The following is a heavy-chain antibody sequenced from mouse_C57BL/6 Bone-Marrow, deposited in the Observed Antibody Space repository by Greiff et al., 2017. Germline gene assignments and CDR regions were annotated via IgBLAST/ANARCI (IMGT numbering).Heavy chain of an antibody. D-gene: IGHD2-3*01. V-gene: IGHV1-59*01. Sequence: QVQLQQPGAELVRPGTSVKLSCKASGYTFTSYWMHWVKQRPGQGLEWIGVIDPSDSYTNYNQKFKGKATLTVDTSSSPAYMQLSSLTSEDSAVYYCASTGDGYFYWGRGTALTVSS. J-gene: IGHJ2*01. CDR3: ASTGDGYFY. CDR1: GYTFTSYW. CDR2: IDPSDSYT.